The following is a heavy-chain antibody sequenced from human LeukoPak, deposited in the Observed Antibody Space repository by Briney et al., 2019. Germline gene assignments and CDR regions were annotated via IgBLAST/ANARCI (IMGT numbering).Heavy chain of an antibody. CDR3: ARDRVVGATDAFDI. CDR2: ISSSSSYI. D-gene: IGHD1-26*01. V-gene: IGHV3-21*01. Sequence: GGSLRLSCAASGFTFSSYSMNWVRQAPGKGLEWVSSISSSSSYIYYADSVKGRFTISRDNAKNSLYLQMNSLRAEDTAVYYCARDRVVGATDAFDIWGQGTMVTVSS. J-gene: IGHJ3*02. CDR1: GFTFSSYS.